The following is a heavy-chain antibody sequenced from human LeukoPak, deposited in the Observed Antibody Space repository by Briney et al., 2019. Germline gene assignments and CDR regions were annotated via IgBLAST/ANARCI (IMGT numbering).Heavy chain of an antibody. CDR1: GFTFSSYG. J-gene: IGHJ4*02. V-gene: IGHV3-30*02. CDR2: IRYDGSNK. Sequence: PGGSLRLSCAASGFTFSSYGMHWVRQAPGKGLEWVAFIRYDGSNKYYADSVKGRFTISRDNSKNTLYLQMNSLRAEDTAVYYCAREGYGDYVSVYYFDYWGQGTLVTVSS. D-gene: IGHD4-17*01. CDR3: AREGYGDYVSVYYFDY.